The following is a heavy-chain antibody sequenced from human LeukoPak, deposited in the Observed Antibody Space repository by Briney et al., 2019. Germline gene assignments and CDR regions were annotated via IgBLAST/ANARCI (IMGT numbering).Heavy chain of an antibody. CDR2: ISYDGSNK. Sequence: GGSLRLSCAASGFTFSSYSMNWVRQAPGKGLEWVAVISYDGSNKYYADSVKGRFTISRDNSKNTLYLQMNSLRAEDTAVYYCARLDVGVAAYDYWGQGTLVTVSS. CDR3: ARLDVGVAAYDY. D-gene: IGHD2-15*01. V-gene: IGHV3-30*03. J-gene: IGHJ4*02. CDR1: GFTFSSYS.